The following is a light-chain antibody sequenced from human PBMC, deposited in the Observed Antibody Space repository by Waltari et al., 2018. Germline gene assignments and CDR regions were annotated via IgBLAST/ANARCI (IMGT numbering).Light chain of an antibody. CDR2: LGS. CDR3: MQALQSPWS. Sequence: DIVVTQSPLSLPVTPGEPASISCRSSQNLLHTNGYNYLDWYLQKPGQPPQLLIFLGSNRASGVPDRFSGSGSGTEFKLKISRVEAEDVGVYYCMQALQSPWSFGQGTKVEIK. CDR1: QNLLHTNGYNY. V-gene: IGKV2-28*01. J-gene: IGKJ1*01.